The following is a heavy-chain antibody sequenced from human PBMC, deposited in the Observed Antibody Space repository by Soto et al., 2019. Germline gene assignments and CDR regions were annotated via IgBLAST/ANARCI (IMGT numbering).Heavy chain of an antibody. Sequence: TGGSLRLSCAASGFTFDDYAMHWVRQAPGKGLEWVSGISWNSGSIGYADSVKGRFTISRDNAKNSLYLQMNSLRAEDTALYYCAKAPYDFWSGPFDPWGQGTLVTVSS. V-gene: IGHV3-9*01. CDR1: GFTFDDYA. CDR3: AKAPYDFWSGPFDP. J-gene: IGHJ5*02. D-gene: IGHD3-3*01. CDR2: ISWNSGSI.